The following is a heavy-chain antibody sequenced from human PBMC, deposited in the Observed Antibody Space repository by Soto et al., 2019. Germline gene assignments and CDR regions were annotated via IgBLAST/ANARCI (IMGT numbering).Heavy chain of an antibody. Sequence: PGGSLRLSCAASGFTFGHVWISWVRQAPGKGLEWVSGVLGGGGSTFYADSVKGRFTISRDNSKNTLYVQMNSLRAEDTAIYYCARKGPPRDAFDIWGQGTMVTVSS. CDR1: GFTFGHVW. J-gene: IGHJ3*02. CDR3: ARKGPPRDAFDI. CDR2: VLGGGGST. V-gene: IGHV3-23*01.